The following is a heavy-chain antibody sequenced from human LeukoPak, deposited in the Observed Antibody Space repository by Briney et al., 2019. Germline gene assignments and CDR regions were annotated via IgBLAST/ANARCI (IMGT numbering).Heavy chain of an antibody. D-gene: IGHD3-9*01. Sequence: SETLSLTCTVSGGSISSYYWSWIRQPPGKGLEWIGYIYYSGSTNYNPSLKSRVTISVDTSKNQFSLKLSSVTAADTAVYYCARPNFDQKEYGMDVWGQGTTVTVSS. CDR1: GGSISSYY. CDR2: IYYSGST. J-gene: IGHJ6*02. V-gene: IGHV4-59*01. CDR3: ARPNFDQKEYGMDV.